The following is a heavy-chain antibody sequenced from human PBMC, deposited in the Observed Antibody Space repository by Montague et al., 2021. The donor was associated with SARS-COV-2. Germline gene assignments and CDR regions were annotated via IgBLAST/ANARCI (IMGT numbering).Heavy chain of an antibody. CDR3: ARAQTTCFIANGVNYFDY. CDR2: IYYTGST. V-gene: IGHV4-59*08. J-gene: IGHJ4*02. Sequence: SETLSLTCTVSGGSISSYYWTWIRQSPGKGLEWIGHIYYTGSTKNNPSLKSRVTTSLDTSKTQFSLKLKSVTAADTAVDYSARAQTTCFIANGVNYFDYWGRGALVTVSS. CDR1: GGSISSYY. D-gene: IGHD1-1*01.